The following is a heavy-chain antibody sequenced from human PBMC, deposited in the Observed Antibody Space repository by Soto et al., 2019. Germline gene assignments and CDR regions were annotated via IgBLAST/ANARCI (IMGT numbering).Heavy chain of an antibody. CDR1: GFTFGTYA. Sequence: ESGGGVVQPGRSLRLSCAASGFTFGTYAMNWVRQAPGKGLEWVAVISYDGSNKYYADSVKGRITISRDNSKNTLSLQMNSLRAEDTAVYYCARSVGIAARPSYFDYWGQGTLVTVSS. V-gene: IGHV3-30-3*01. D-gene: IGHD6-6*01. J-gene: IGHJ4*02. CDR2: ISYDGSNK. CDR3: ARSVGIAARPSYFDY.